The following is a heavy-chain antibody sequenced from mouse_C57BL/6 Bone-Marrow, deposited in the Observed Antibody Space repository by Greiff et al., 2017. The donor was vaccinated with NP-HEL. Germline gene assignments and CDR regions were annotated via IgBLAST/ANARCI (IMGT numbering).Heavy chain of an antibody. D-gene: IGHD3-2*02. CDR2: IYPRSGNT. Sequence: VKQSCKASGYTFTSYGISWVKQRTGQGLEWIGEIYPRSGNTYYNEKFKGKATLTADKSSSTAYMELRSLTSEDSAVYFCARHSSGYGYYAMDYWGQGTSVTVSS. J-gene: IGHJ4*01. CDR3: ARHSSGYGYYAMDY. V-gene: IGHV1-81*01. CDR1: GYTFTSYG.